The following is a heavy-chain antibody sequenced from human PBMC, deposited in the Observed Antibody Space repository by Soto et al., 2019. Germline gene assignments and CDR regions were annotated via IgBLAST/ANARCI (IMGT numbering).Heavy chain of an antibody. CDR2: VNPSGGHT. Sequence: QVQLMQSGAEVKKPGASVKVSCKASGDTFTDYYIHWVRQAPGQGLEWMGTVNPSGGHTTYAQHFLGSGPMTRATSTSTLYMELTSLTSDDTAIYYCARGGHVVVVTAALDYWGQGTLVTVSS. D-gene: IGHD2-21*02. J-gene: IGHJ4*02. CDR1: GDTFTDYY. CDR3: ARGGHVVVVTAALDY. V-gene: IGHV1-46*01.